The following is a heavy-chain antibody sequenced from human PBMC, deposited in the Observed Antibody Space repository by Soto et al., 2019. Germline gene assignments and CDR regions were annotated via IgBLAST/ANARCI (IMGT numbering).Heavy chain of an antibody. D-gene: IGHD3-3*01. Sequence: SETLSLTCTVSGASISRGDYYWNWIRQSPGKGLEWIGNTYNNGRPNYNPSLKSRVTISGDSSKNQFSLKLRPLSAADTAVYYCARGGVYDFWSGLFDWGQGTLVTVSS. J-gene: IGHJ4*02. CDR2: TYNNGRP. V-gene: IGHV4-30-4*01. CDR1: GASISRGDYY. CDR3: ARGGVYDFWSGLFD.